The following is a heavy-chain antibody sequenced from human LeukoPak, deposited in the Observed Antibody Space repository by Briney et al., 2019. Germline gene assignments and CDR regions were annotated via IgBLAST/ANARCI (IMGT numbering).Heavy chain of an antibody. D-gene: IGHD6-13*01. CDR3: ASQSLAAAGTGAFDY. CDR1: GDSVSSNSAA. J-gene: IGHJ4*02. V-gene: IGHV6-1*01. Sequence: SQTLSLTCAISGDSVSSNSAAWNWIRQSPSRGLEWLGRIYYRSKWYNDYAVSVKSRITINPDTSKNQFSLQLNSVTPEDTAVYYCASQSLAAAGTGAFDYWGQGTLVTVSS. CDR2: IYYRSKWYN.